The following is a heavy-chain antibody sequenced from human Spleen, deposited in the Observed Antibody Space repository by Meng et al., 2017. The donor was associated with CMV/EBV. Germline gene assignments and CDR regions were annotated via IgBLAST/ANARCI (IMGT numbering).Heavy chain of an antibody. V-gene: IGHV4-4*07. Sequence: QRWGQGLVRPSTTLSLCCTVSGGSISSYAWDWIRQPAGKGLEWIGRIYFSGSTNYIPSLTSRVTMSIDTSYNQFSVKLSSVTAADTAVYYCAFYVWGSYRSAPFDYWGQGTLVTVS. CDR3: AFYVWGSYRSAPFDY. J-gene: IGHJ4*02. CDR1: GGSISSYA. D-gene: IGHD3-16*02. CDR2: IYFSGST.